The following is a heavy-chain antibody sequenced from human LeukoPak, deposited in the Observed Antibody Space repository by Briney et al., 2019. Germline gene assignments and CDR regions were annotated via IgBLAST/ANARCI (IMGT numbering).Heavy chain of an antibody. D-gene: IGHD3-16*01. Sequence: PGGSLRLSCAASGFTFSSYSMNWVRQAPGKGLEWVSYISSSSSTIYYADSVKGRFTISRDNSKNTLYLQMNSLRAEDTAVYYCAGGSEGGEWSIDYWGQGTLVTVSS. V-gene: IGHV3-48*01. J-gene: IGHJ4*02. CDR1: GFTFSSYS. CDR3: AGGSEGGEWSIDY. CDR2: ISSSSSTI.